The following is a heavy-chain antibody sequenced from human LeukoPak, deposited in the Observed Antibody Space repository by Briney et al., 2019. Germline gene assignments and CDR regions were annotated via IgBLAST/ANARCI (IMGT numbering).Heavy chain of an antibody. CDR1: GFTFSSYS. CDR2: ISSSSSYI. V-gene: IGHV3-21*04. J-gene: IGHJ4*02. Sequence: GGSLRLSCAASGFTFSSYSMNWVRQAPGKGLEWVSSISSSSSYIYYADSVKGRFTISRDNAKNSLYLQMNSLRAEDTALYYCARAPYYYDSSGYGTHFDYWGQGTLVTVSS. CDR3: ARAPYYYDSSGYGTHFDY. D-gene: IGHD3-22*01.